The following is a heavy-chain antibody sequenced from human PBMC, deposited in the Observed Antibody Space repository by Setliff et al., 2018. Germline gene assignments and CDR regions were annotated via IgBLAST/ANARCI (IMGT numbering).Heavy chain of an antibody. CDR2: ISAYNGNT. D-gene: IGHD6-13*01. CDR3: ARDQGHGITASGPDY. V-gene: IGHV1-18*01. J-gene: IGHJ4*02. CDR1: GYTFTSYG. Sequence: ASVKVSCKASGYTFTSYGISWVRQAPGQGLEWMGWISAYNGNTNYAQKLQGRVTMTTDTSTSTAYMELSGLRSDDTAMYFCARDQGHGITASGPDYWGQGTLVTVSS.